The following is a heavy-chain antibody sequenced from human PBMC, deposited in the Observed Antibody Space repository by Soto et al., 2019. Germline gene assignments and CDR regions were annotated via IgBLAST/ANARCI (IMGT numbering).Heavy chain of an antibody. CDR3: ARDVMSVAGSADY. J-gene: IGHJ4*02. CDR1: AFTVRSNY. CDR2: ISSDGGT. D-gene: IGHD6-19*01. V-gene: IGHV3-53*01. Sequence: XESLRLSCAASAFTVRSNYMSWVRQAPGRGLEWVSTISSDGGTYYTDSVKGRFAISRDNSKNTLYLQMNSLTAEDTAVYYCARDVMSVAGSADYWGQGTLVTVSS.